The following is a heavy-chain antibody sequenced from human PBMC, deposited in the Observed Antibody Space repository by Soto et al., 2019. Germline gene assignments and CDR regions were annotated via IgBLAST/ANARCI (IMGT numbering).Heavy chain of an antibody. J-gene: IGHJ4*02. CDR3: AKQLSGGSYGTVFDY. D-gene: IGHD1-26*01. CDR1: GFTFSSYA. Sequence: GGSLRLSCAASGFTFSSYAMSWVRQVPGKGLEWVSALSGSGDSTYYADSVKGRFTISRDNSKNTVYLQMNSLRAEDTAIYYCAKQLSGGSYGTVFDYWGQGTLVTVSS. CDR2: LSGSGDST. V-gene: IGHV3-23*01.